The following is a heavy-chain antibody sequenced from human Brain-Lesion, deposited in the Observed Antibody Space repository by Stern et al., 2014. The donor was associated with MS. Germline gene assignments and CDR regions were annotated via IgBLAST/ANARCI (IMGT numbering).Heavy chain of an antibody. V-gene: IGHV4-39*01. CDR3: AGEEDIRYCSGGSCTGNWFDP. CDR1: GGSVSSTSYA. Sequence: QLQLQESGPGLVKPSETLSLTCTVAGGSVSSTSYAWAWIRQPPGKGLEWIGTIYYSGNTYYSPSLKSRLTISQDPPKNRSPRQLRLVTAADTAVYYCAGEEDIRYCSGGSCTGNWFDPWGQGTLVTVSS. J-gene: IGHJ5*02. D-gene: IGHD2-15*01. CDR2: IYYSGNT.